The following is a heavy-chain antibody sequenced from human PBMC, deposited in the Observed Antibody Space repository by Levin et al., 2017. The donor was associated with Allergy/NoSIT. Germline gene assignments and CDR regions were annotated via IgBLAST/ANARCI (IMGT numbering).Heavy chain of an antibody. CDR1: GFTFSTYS. CDR3: ARGFAVDRSYFDD. D-gene: IGHD2-15*01. V-gene: IGHV3-48*02. J-gene: IGHJ4*02. Sequence: GESLKISCAASGFTFSTYSMHWVRQAPGKGLEWVSYIGGTTSTILYADSVKGRFTISRDNAKNSLYLQMNSLRDEDTAVYYCARGFAVDRSYFDDWGQGTLVTVSS. CDR2: IGGTTSTI.